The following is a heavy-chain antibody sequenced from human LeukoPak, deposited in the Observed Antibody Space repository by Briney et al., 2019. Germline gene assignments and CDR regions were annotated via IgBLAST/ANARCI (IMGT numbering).Heavy chain of an antibody. Sequence: GGSLRLSCAASGFTFSNHEMNCVRQAPGKGREWGSYISSSGGTLYYADSVKGRFTISRDNAKNSLYLQMNSLRAEDTAVYYCARDRGVTLFYYGMDVWGQGTTVTVSS. V-gene: IGHV3-48*03. CDR1: GFTFSNHE. CDR2: ISSSGGTL. CDR3: ARDRGVTLFYYGMDV. D-gene: IGHD2-21*02. J-gene: IGHJ6*02.